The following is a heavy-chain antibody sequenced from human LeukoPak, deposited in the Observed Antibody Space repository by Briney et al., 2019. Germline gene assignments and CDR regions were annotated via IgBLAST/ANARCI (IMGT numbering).Heavy chain of an antibody. D-gene: IGHD2-2*01. V-gene: IGHV3-23*01. J-gene: IGHJ4*02. Sequence: GGSLRLSCAASGFTFSSYSMNWVRQAPGKGLERVSAISGSGGSTYYADSVKGRFTISRDNSKNTLYLQMNSLRAEDTAVYYCANPGSTRQGDYWGQGTLVTVSS. CDR3: ANPGSTRQGDY. CDR1: GFTFSSYS. CDR2: ISGSGGST.